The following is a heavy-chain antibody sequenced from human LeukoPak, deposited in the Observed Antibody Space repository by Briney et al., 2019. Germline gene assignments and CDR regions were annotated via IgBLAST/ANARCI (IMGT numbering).Heavy chain of an antibody. J-gene: IGHJ5*02. V-gene: IGHV3-7*01. CDR2: IIQDGSEK. CDR1: GFSFSSYW. Sequence: TGGSLRLSCAASGFSFSSYWMSWVRQAPGKGLEWVAYIIQDGSEKYYLDSVKGRFTISRDNAKNSLYLQMNSLRAEDTAVYYCARSDWFDPWGQGTLVTVSS. CDR3: ARSDWFDP.